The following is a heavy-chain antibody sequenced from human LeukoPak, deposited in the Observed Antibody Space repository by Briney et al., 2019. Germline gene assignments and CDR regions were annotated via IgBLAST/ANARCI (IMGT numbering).Heavy chain of an antibody. V-gene: IGHV3-23*01. Sequence: GGSLRLSCAASGFTFSIYAMTWVRQAPGKGLEWVSAIRGSGGSTYYADSVKGRFTISRDNSKDTLYLQMNNLRAEDTAVYYCAKGGDGYILAYFDYWGQGTLVTVSS. D-gene: IGHD5-24*01. CDR1: GFTFSIYA. CDR2: IRGSGGST. CDR3: AKGGDGYILAYFDY. J-gene: IGHJ4*02.